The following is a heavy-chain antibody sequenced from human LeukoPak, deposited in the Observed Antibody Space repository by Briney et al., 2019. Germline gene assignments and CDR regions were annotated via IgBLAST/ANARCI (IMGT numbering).Heavy chain of an antibody. CDR3: ARGAEAFDY. V-gene: IGHV4-59*08. J-gene: IGHJ4*02. Sequence: SETLSLTCTVSGGSINSYYWSWIRQPPGKGLEWIAYIYYSGSTSYNPSLKSRVTISVDTSKNQFSLKLSSVTAADTAVYYCARGAEAFDYWGQGTLVTVSS. CDR1: GGSINSYY. D-gene: IGHD1-26*01. CDR2: IYYSGST.